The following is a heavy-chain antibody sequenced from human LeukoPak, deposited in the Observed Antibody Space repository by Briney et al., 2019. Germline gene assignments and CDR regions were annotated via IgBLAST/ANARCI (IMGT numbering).Heavy chain of an antibody. CDR3: ARGPRYFDY. CDR1: GFTFSNYN. V-gene: IGHV3-48*04. Sequence: GGSLRLSCAAFGFTFSNYNLNWVRQAPGKGLEWLSYITSSSSAIYYADSVKGRFTISRDNAKNSLYLQMNSLRAEDTAVYYCARGPRYFDYWGQGALVTVSS. CDR2: ITSSSSAI. J-gene: IGHJ4*02.